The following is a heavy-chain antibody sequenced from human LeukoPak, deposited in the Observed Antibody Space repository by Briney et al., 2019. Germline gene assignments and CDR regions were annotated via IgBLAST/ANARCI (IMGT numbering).Heavy chain of an antibody. CDR2: ISGSGGAT. CDR1: GFTFSSYP. Sequence: GGSLRLSCAASGFTFSSYPMNWVRQAPGKGLEWVSVISGSGGATFYGDSVQGRFTISRDNSRDTLYLQMNSLGAEDTAVYYCAKRGNPAVGHHYLDVWGEGTTVSVSS. CDR3: AKRGNPAVGHHYLDV. V-gene: IGHV3-23*01. J-gene: IGHJ6*03. D-gene: IGHD2-2*01.